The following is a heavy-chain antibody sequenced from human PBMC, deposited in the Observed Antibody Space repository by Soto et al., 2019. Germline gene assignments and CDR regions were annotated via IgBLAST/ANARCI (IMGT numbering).Heavy chain of an antibody. Sequence: SETLSLTCAVYGGSGGSFSGYYWSWIRQPPGKGLEWIGEINHSGSTNYNPSLKSRVTISVDTSKNQLSLKLSSVTAADTAVYYCARHKMATFYDTFDIWGRGTMVTVSS. CDR1: GGSGGSFSGYY. D-gene: IGHD5-12*01. V-gene: IGHV4-34*01. CDR3: ARHKMATFYDTFDI. J-gene: IGHJ3*02. CDR2: INHSGST.